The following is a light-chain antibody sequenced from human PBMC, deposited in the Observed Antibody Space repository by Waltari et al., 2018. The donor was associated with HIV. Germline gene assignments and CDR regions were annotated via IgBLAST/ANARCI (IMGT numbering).Light chain of an antibody. J-gene: IGLJ2*01. CDR3: CSYTSLSTVF. CDR1: NSDVGGYKA. CDR2: DVD. Sequence: QSALTQPASMSGSPGQSITISCTGTNSDVGGYKAVSWYQQHPGRAPNLLIFDVDERPSGVSTRFSGSKSGNTASLTITGLQAEDEADYYCCSYTSLSTVFFAGGTKLTVL. V-gene: IGLV2-14*03.